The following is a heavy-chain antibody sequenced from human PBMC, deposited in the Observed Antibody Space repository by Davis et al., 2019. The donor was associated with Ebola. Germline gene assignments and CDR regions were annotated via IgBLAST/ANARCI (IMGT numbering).Heavy chain of an antibody. V-gene: IGHV3-49*04. Sequence: GESLKISCTASGFTFGDYAMSWVRQAPGKGLEWVGFIRSKAYGGTTEYAASVKGRFTISRDDSKSIAYLQMNSLRADDTAIYYCAKHGNGWYELDFWGQGTLVTVSS. CDR2: IRSKAYGGTT. CDR3: AKHGNGWYELDF. J-gene: IGHJ4*02. CDR1: GFTFGDYA. D-gene: IGHD6-19*01.